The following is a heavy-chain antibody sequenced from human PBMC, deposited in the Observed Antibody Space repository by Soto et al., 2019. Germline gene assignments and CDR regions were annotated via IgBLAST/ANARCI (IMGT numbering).Heavy chain of an antibody. Sequence: ASVKVSCKASGYTFTTSGISWVRQAPGQGLEWMGWISAYNGHTNYAQKYQGRVIMTTDTSTSTAYMELRSLRSDDTAVYYCAREYYYDSGSFYYYYYMDVWGEGPTVTVSS. V-gene: IGHV1-18*01. CDR1: GYTFTTSG. CDR2: ISAYNGHT. J-gene: IGHJ6*03. D-gene: IGHD3-10*01. CDR3: AREYYYDSGSFYYYYYMDV.